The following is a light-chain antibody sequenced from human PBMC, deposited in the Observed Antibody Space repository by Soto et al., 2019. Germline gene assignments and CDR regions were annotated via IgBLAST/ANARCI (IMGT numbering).Light chain of an antibody. CDR3: SSYTSSSSLLYV. CDR2: DVS. Sequence: QSALTQPASVSGSPGQSITISCTGTSSDVGGYNYVSWYQQHPGKAPKLMIYDVSNRPSGVSNRFSGSKSGNTASLTISGLQAEDVADYYCSSYTSSSSLLYVVGTGTKLTVL. V-gene: IGLV2-14*01. J-gene: IGLJ1*01. CDR1: SSDVGGYNY.